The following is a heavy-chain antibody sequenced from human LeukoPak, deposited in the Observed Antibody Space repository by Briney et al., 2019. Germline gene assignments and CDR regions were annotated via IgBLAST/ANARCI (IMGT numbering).Heavy chain of an antibody. CDR3: ASPYSGSFGGSYYYGVDV. D-gene: IGHD1-26*01. V-gene: IGHV4-39*07. CDR2: IYYTGNT. CDR1: GGSISTYY. J-gene: IGHJ6*02. Sequence: SETLSLTCTVSGGSISTYYWGWIRQPPGKGLEWVGIIYYTGNTHYNPSLKSRVTISVDTSKNQFSLNLTSVTAADTAVYYCASPYSGSFGGSYYYGVDVWGQGTTVTVSS.